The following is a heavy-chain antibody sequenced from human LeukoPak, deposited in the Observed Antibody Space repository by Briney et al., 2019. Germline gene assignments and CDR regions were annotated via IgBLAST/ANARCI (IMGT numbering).Heavy chain of an antibody. CDR1: GDSVSSNSAA. D-gene: IGHD6-19*01. CDR2: TFYRSKWRY. V-gene: IGHV6-1*01. CDR3: ARETGQWLPFDI. J-gene: IGHJ3*02. Sequence: SQTLSLTCGISGDSVSSNSAAWNWIRQSPSRGLEWLGRTFYRSKWRYDYALSVKSRITINPDTSKNQFSLQLKSVTADDTATYYCARETGQWLPFDIWGQGTMVTVSS.